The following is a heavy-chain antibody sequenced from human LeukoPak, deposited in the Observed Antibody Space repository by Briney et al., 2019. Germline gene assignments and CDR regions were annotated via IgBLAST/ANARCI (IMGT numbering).Heavy chain of an antibody. CDR1: GYTFTGYY. CDR3: ARIPFGDFKAFDI. J-gene: IGHJ3*02. CDR2: INPNSGGT. D-gene: IGHD3-16*01. V-gene: IGHV1-2*02. Sequence: ASVKVSCKASGYTFTGYYMHWVRQAPGQGLEWMGWINPNSGGTNYAQKFQGRVTMTRDTSISTAYMELSRLRSDDTAVYYCARIPFGDFKAFDIWGQGTMVTVSS.